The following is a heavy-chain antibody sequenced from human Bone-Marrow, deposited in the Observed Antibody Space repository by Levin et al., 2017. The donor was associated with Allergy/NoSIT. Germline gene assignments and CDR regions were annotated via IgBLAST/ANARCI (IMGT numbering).Heavy chain of an antibody. CDR2: IHHSGST. CDR3: ARTDYGDYWRNFDY. V-gene: IGHV4-31*03. CDR1: GDSINSGGYY. J-gene: IGHJ4*02. D-gene: IGHD4-17*01. Sequence: SETLSLTCIVSGDSINSGGYYWSWIRQHPGKGLEWIGYIHHSGSTYYNPSLKSRLTMSLDTSKNQFSLKMGSVTAADTAVYYCARTDYGDYWRNFDYWGQGSLVTVSS.